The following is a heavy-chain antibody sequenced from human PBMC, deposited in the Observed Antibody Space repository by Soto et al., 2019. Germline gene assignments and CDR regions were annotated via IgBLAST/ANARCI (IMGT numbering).Heavy chain of an antibody. Sequence: GASVKVSCKASGYTFTSYYMHWVRQAPGQGLEWMGIINPSGGSTSYAQKFQGRVTMTRDTSTSTVYMELSSLRSEDTAVYYCARANSSSHYDFWSGYPLFDYYYYGMDVWGQGTTVTVSS. CDR1: GYTFTSYY. V-gene: IGHV1-46*01. CDR2: INPSGGST. D-gene: IGHD3-3*01. CDR3: ARANSSSHYDFWSGYPLFDYYYYGMDV. J-gene: IGHJ6*02.